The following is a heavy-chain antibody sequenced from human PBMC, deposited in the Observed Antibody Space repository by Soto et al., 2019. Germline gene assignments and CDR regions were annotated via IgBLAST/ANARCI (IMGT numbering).Heavy chain of an antibody. CDR3: ARGVDSWSGYLF. Sequence: QVHLQQWGAGLLKPSETLSLTCALYGGSFDGYYWSWIHQSPGKGLEWIGEIHHSGRTKYNPSLKSRVSLSVDTSTKQFSLKLTSVTAADRGVYYCARGVDSWSGYLFWGQGTPVTVSS. J-gene: IGHJ4*02. V-gene: IGHV4-34*01. D-gene: IGHD3-3*01. CDR2: IHHSGRT. CDR1: GGSFDGYY.